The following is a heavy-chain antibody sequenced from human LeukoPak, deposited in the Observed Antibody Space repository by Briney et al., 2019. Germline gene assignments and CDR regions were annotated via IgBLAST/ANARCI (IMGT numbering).Heavy chain of an antibody. J-gene: IGHJ5*02. V-gene: IGHV1-45*02. D-gene: IGHD1-1*01. CDR2: ITPFNGNT. CDR1: GYTFTYRY. CDR3: ATGTGTTLENWFGP. Sequence: GSSVKVSCKASGYTFTYRYLHWVRQAPGQALEWMGWITPFNGNTNYAQKFQDRVTITRDRSMSTAYMELSSLRSEDTAMYYCATGTGTTLENWFGPWGQGTLVTVSS.